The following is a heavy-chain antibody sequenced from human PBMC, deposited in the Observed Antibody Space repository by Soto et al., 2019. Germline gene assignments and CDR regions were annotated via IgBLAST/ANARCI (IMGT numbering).Heavy chain of an antibody. D-gene: IGHD6-6*01. Sequence: QVQLQESGPGLVKPSQTLSLTCTVFGVSSSSGGYYWNWIRQHPGKGLEWIGYIYYSGSTYYNPSLKSRVTISIDTSNNQFYLKLSSVTAADTDVYYCARSSSSSSWFDPWGQGTLVTVSS. J-gene: IGHJ5*02. CDR3: ARSSSSSSWFDP. V-gene: IGHV4-31*03. CDR1: GVSSSSGGYY. CDR2: IYYSGST.